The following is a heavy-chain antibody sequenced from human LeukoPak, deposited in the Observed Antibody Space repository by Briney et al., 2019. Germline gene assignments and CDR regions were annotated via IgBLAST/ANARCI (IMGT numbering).Heavy chain of an antibody. CDR2: IYSGDST. V-gene: IGHV3-53*01. D-gene: IGHD5-12*01. Sequence: GGSLRFSCAASGFIVSNNYMTWLRQAPGKGLEWVSVIYSGDSTSYAESVKGRFTISRDNSKNTVYLQMNSLRVEDTAVYYCARARYSWTGSGMDVWGQGTTVSVSS. CDR3: ARARYSWTGSGMDV. CDR1: GFIVSNNY. J-gene: IGHJ6*02.